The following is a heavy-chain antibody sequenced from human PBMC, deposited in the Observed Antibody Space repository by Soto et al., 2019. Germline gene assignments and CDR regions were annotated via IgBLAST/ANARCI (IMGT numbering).Heavy chain of an antibody. CDR2: IKSKTDGGTT. D-gene: IGHD6-19*01. J-gene: IGHJ6*02. CDR1: GFTFSNAW. V-gene: IGHV3-15*07. CDR3: TADPQYSSGWSYYYYYGMDV. Sequence: EVQLVESGGGLVKPGGSLRLSCAASGFTFSNAWMNWVRQAPGKGLEWVGRIKSKTDGGTTDYAAPVKGRFTISRDDSKNTLYLQMNSLKTEDTAVYYCTADPQYSSGWSYYYYYGMDVWGQGTTVTVSS.